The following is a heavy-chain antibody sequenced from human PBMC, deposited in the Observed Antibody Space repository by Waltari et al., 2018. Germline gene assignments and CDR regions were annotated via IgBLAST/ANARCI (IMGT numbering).Heavy chain of an antibody. D-gene: IGHD3-3*01. CDR3: ARDVTIFGVVIGGPMDV. J-gene: IGHJ6*03. CDR1: GGTFSSYA. CDR2: IIPIFGTA. V-gene: IGHV1-69*05. Sequence: QVQLVQSGAEVKKPGSSVKVSCKASGGTFSSYAISWVRQAPGQGLEWMGGIIPIFGTANYEQKFQGRVTITTDESTSTAYMELSSLRSEDTAVYYCARDVTIFGVVIGGPMDVWGKGTTVTVSS.